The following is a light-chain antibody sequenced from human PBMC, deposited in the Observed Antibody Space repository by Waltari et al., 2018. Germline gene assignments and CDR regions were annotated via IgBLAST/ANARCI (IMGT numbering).Light chain of an antibody. CDR3: VLYMGRGISI. Sequence: QTVVTQEPSFSVSPGGTVTLTCGLSSGSVSTGYYTSWYQQTPGQAPRTLIFSTNTRSSGVPDRFSGSILGNKAALTITGAQADDESDYYCVLYMGRGISIFGGGTKVTVL. J-gene: IGLJ2*01. CDR2: STN. V-gene: IGLV8-61*01. CDR1: SGSVSTGYY.